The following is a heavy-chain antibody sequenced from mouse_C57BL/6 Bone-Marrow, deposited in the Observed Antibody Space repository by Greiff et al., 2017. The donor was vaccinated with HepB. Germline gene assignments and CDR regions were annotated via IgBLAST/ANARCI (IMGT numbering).Heavy chain of an antibody. CDR1: GFSLSTFGMG. CDR3: ARIFTTVVARDWYFDV. J-gene: IGHJ1*03. V-gene: IGHV8-8*01. D-gene: IGHD1-1*01. CDR2: IWWDDDK. Sequence: QVTLKVSGPGILQPSQTLSLTCSFSGFSLSTFGMGVGWIRQPSGKGLEWLAHIWWDDDKYYNPALKSRLTISKDTSKNQVFLKIANVDTADTATYYCARIFTTVVARDWYFDVWGTGTTVTVSS.